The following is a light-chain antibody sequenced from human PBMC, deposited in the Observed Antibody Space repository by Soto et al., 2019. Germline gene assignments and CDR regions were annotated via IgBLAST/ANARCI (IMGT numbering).Light chain of an antibody. CDR1: GXDIGRSDF. CDR2: EVT. Sequence: QSVLTQPASVSGSPGQSIIICCTGTGXDIGRSDFVSWFQQLPGSVPKLMIYEVTGRPSGTSDRFSGSKSGNTASLAISGLQPEDEADYYCISCTSVNIRCVFRTGTKVTVL. CDR3: ISCTSVNIRCV. J-gene: IGLJ1*01. V-gene: IGLV2-14*01.